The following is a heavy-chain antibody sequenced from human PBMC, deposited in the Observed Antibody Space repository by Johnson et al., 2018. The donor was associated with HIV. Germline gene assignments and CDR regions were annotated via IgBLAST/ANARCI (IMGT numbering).Heavy chain of an antibody. J-gene: IGHJ3*02. Sequence: ELRLVESGGGLVQPGRSLILSCAASGFTFDDYAMHWVRQAPGKGLEWVSGISWNSGSIGYAESVKGRFTITRDNAKNSLYLQMNSLSAEDTAVYYCAKALRGHSSSSFDAFDIWGQVTMVTVSS. CDR1: GFTFDDYA. CDR3: AKALRGHSSSSFDAFDI. CDR2: ISWNSGSI. V-gene: IGHV3-9*01. D-gene: IGHD6-6*01.